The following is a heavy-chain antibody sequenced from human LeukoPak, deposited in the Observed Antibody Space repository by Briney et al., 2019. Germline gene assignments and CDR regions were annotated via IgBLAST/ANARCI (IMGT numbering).Heavy chain of an antibody. CDR2: IKPNSGGT. J-gene: IGHJ5*02. CDR3: ATNILVRDIINWFDP. Sequence: ASVKLSCKASGYSFADNYMHWVRQAPGQGLEWMGWIKPNSGGTRSAQKFQGRVTMTRDTSISTAYMELSSLRYDDTAVYYCATNILVRDIINWFDPWGQGTLVTVSS. V-gene: IGHV1-2*02. CDR1: GYSFADNY. D-gene: IGHD3-10*01.